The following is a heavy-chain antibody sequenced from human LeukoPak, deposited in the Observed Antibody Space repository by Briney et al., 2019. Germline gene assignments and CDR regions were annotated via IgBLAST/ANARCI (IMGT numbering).Heavy chain of an antibody. V-gene: IGHV1-18*01. Sequence: ASVKVSCKASGGTFSSYTISWVRQAPGQGLEWMGWISAYNGNTNYAQKLQGRVTMTTDTSTSTAYMELRSLRSDDTAVYYCASNYYDSSGYFHYFDYWGQGTLVTVSS. CDR1: GGTFSSYT. J-gene: IGHJ4*02. CDR2: ISAYNGNT. D-gene: IGHD3-22*01. CDR3: ASNYYDSSGYFHYFDY.